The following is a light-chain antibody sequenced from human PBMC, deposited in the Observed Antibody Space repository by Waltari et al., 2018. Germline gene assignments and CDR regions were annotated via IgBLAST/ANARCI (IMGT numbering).Light chain of an antibody. CDR1: SRDVGPYSY. Sequence: QSALTQPASVSGSPGQSITISCTGTSRDVGPYSYVSWYQQHPGKAPKLMIYDVSSRPSGVSNRFSGSKSGNTASLTISGLQAEDEADYYCSSYTSSSTRVFGTGTKVTVL. J-gene: IGLJ1*01. V-gene: IGLV2-14*03. CDR2: DVS. CDR3: SSYTSSSTRV.